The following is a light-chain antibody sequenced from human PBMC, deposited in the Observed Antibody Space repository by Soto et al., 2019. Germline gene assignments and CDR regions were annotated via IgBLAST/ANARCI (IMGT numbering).Light chain of an antibody. Sequence: IVLTQSPGTLSLSPGERATLACRASQGVSTNYVAWYQQKPGQAPRLLIYGASNRAAGIPDRFSGSGSGTEFTLTISRLEPEDFAVFYCHQYGHSPYTFGQGTKLEIK. CDR1: QGVSTNY. J-gene: IGKJ2*01. CDR3: HQYGHSPYT. V-gene: IGKV3-20*01. CDR2: GAS.